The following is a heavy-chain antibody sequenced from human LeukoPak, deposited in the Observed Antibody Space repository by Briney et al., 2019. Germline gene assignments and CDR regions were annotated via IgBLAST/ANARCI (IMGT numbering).Heavy chain of an antibody. D-gene: IGHD3-22*01. V-gene: IGHV5-51*01. CDR3: ARGAYYYDSSGYYFDAFDI. Sequence: PGESLKISCKGSGYSFTTYWIGWVRQMPGKGLEWMGIIYPGDSDTRYSPSFQGQVTISADKSISTAYLQWSSLKASDTAMYYCARGAYYYDSSGYYFDAFDIWGQGTMVTVSS. CDR2: IYPGDSDT. J-gene: IGHJ3*02. CDR1: GYSFTTYW.